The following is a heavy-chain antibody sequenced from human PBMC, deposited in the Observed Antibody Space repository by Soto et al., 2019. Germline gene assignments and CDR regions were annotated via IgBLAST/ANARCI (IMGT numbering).Heavy chain of an antibody. D-gene: IGHD3-16*02. CDR2: ISGSGGST. CDR3: GIRVTVPVSAFLLNGSSDL. J-gene: IGHJ2*01. Sequence: GKGLEWVSAISGSGGSTYYADSVKGRFTISRDNSKNTLYLQMNSLRAEDMAVDYCGIRVTVPVSAFLLNGSSDL. V-gene: IGHV3-23*01.